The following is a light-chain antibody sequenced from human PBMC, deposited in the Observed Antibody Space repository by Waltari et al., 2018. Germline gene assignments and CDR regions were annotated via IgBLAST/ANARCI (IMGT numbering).Light chain of an antibody. Sequence: SVLTQPPSASGTPGQTVPIPSSGSSSHIGGNFVSRYQQLPGTAPHPLIHQNNPRPSGVPDRFSGSKSGTSAALAISGLRSDDEAEYYCAAWDDNLTGPLFGGGTKVTVL. CDR3: AAWDDNLTGPL. V-gene: IGLV1-47*01. CDR1: SSHIGGNF. J-gene: IGLJ3*02. CDR2: QNN.